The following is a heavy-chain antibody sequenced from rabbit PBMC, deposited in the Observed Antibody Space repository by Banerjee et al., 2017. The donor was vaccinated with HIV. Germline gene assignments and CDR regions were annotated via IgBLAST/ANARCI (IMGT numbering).Heavy chain of an antibody. V-gene: IGHV1S45*01. Sequence: QQQLEESGGGLVQPEGSLTLTCTSSGFSFSSSYYMCRVRQAPGKGLEWIGCIYTGSGSTDYANWVNGRFTISKISSTTVSLQMTSLTAADTATYFCARGPYRSGGGYNYCTYFHLWGPGTLVTVS. D-gene: IGHD1-1*01. CDR3: ARGPYRSGGGYNYCTYFHL. CDR1: GFSFSSSYY. J-gene: IGHJ4*01. CDR2: IYTGSGST.